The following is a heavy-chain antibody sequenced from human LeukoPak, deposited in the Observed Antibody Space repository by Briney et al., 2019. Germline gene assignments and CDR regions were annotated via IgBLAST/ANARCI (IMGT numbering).Heavy chain of an antibody. Sequence: SQTLSLTCAISGDSVSSNSAAWNRIRQSPSRGLEWLGRTYHRSKWYNDYAVSVKSRITVNPDTSKNQFSLQLSSVTPEDTAIYYCTRSAMAGHWYFDLWGRGTLVTVSS. D-gene: IGHD6-19*01. CDR2: TYHRSKWYN. J-gene: IGHJ2*01. CDR3: TRSAMAGHWYFDL. V-gene: IGHV6-1*01. CDR1: GDSVSSNSAA.